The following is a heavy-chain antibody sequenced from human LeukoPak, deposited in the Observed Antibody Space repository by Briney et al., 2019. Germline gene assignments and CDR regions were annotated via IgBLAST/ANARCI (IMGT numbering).Heavy chain of an antibody. CDR3: ARADSSGYYVGY. J-gene: IGHJ4*02. CDR1: GGSISSYY. Sequence: SETLSLTCTVSGGSISSYYWSWIRQPLGKGLEWIGHIYYSGSTNYNPSLKSRVTISVDTSKNQFSLKLSSVTAADTAVYYCARADSSGYYVGYWGQGTLVTVSS. CDR2: IYYSGST. V-gene: IGHV4-59*01. D-gene: IGHD3-22*01.